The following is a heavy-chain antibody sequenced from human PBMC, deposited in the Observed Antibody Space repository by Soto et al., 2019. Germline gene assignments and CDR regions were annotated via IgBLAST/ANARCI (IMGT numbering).Heavy chain of an antibody. J-gene: IGHJ5*02. CDR2: INPSGGST. CDR1: GYTFTSYY. Sequence: QVQLVQSGAEVKKPGASVKVSCKASGYTFTSYYMHWVRQAPGQGLEWMGIINPSGGSTSYAQKFQGRVTMTRDTSTSTVYVELSSLRSEHTAVYYCARARPTSNWFDPWGQGTLVTVSS. V-gene: IGHV1-46*01. CDR3: ARARPTSNWFDP.